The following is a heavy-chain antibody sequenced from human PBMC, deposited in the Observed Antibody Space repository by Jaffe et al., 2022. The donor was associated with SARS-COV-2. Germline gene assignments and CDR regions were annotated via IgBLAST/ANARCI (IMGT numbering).Heavy chain of an antibody. Sequence: QVQLQQSGPGLVKSSQTLSLTCDISGDSVSSNSAAWNWIRQSPSRGLEWLGRTYYRSKWYNDYAVFVRSRITINPDTSKNQFSLQLKSVTPEDTAVYYCARDNYSDRVYRMDVWGKGTTVTVSS. V-gene: IGHV6-1*02. CDR2: TYYRSKWYN. D-gene: IGHD3-22*01. J-gene: IGHJ6*04. CDR3: ARDNYSDRVYRMDV. CDR1: GDSVSSNSAA.